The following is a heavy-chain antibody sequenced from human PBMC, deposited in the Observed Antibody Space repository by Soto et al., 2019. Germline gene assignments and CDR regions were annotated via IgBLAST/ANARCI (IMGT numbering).Heavy chain of an antibody. Sequence: EVQLLESGGGLLQPGGSLRLSCAASGFTFSSYALNWVRQAPGKGLEWVSGITGDGDTTFYAGSVKGRFTISRDNSRNTVYLQMNSVRAEDTAVYYCAKEMTSGSRLALDYWGQGTLVTVSS. CDR3: AKEMTSGSRLALDY. J-gene: IGHJ4*02. V-gene: IGHV3-23*01. CDR2: ITGDGDTT. CDR1: GFTFSSYA. D-gene: IGHD2-15*01.